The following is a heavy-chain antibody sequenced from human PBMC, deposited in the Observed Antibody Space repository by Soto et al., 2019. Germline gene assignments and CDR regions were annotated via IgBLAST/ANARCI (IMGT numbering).Heavy chain of an antibody. Sequence: GESLKISCKGSGYSFTSYWISWVRQMPGKGLAWMGRIDPSDSYTNYSPSFQGHVTISADKSISTAYLQWSSLKASDTAMYYCATRYCSGGSCYTDGFYYYGMDVWGQGTTVTVSS. CDR2: IDPSDSYT. D-gene: IGHD2-15*01. CDR1: GYSFTSYW. V-gene: IGHV5-10-1*01. CDR3: ATRYCSGGSCYTDGFYYYGMDV. J-gene: IGHJ6*02.